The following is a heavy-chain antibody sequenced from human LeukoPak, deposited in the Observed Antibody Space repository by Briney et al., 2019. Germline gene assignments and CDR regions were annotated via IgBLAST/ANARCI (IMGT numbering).Heavy chain of an antibody. V-gene: IGHV3-74*01. J-gene: IGHJ6*02. CDR3: ARDKHAGYCSSTSCYAYYGMDV. CDR1: GFXFSSYW. CDR2: IHSDGSST. D-gene: IGHD2-2*01. Sequence: GGSLRLSCAASGFXFSSYWIHWVRQAPGKGLVWVSRIHSDGSSTSYADSVKGRFTISRDNAKNTLYLQMNSLRAEDTAVYYCARDKHAGYCSSTSCYAYYGMDVWGQGTTVTVSS.